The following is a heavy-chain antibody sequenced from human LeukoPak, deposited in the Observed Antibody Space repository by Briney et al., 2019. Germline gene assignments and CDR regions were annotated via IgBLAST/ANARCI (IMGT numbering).Heavy chain of an antibody. V-gene: IGHV4-39*01. J-gene: IGHJ4*02. D-gene: IGHD6-13*01. Sequence: PSETLSLTCTVSGGSISSSDYYWGWIRQPPGKGLEWIGSIYYGGSTYYNPSLKSRVTISVDTSMNQFSLKLSFVTTADTAVYYCARQIAAATLYYFDYWGQGTLVTVSS. CDR1: GGSISSSDYY. CDR2: IYYGGST. CDR3: ARQIAAATLYYFDY.